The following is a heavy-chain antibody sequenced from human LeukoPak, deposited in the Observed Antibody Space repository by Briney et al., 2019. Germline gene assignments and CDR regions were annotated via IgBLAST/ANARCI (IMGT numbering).Heavy chain of an antibody. V-gene: IGHV3-66*01. CDR1: GLTVSSNY. J-gene: IGHJ5*02. CDR3: ARGAYGSGSYGDNWFDP. Sequence: GGTLRLSCAASGLTVSSNYMNWVRQAPGKGLEWVSVIYSGGSTYYADSVKGRFTISRDNSKNTLYLQMNSLRAEDTAVYYCARGAYGSGSYGDNWFDPWGQGTLVTVSS. D-gene: IGHD3-10*01. CDR2: IYSGGST.